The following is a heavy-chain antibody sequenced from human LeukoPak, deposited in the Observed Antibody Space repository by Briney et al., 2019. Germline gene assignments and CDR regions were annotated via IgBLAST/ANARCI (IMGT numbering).Heavy chain of an antibody. Sequence: ASVKVSCKASGYTFTSYGISWVRQAPGQRLEWMGWISAYNGKTNYAQKLQGRVTMTTDTSTSTAYMELRSLRSDDTAVYYCARVDRYSGSTDAFDIWGQGTMVTVSS. J-gene: IGHJ3*02. CDR3: ARVDRYSGSTDAFDI. CDR1: GYTFTSYG. V-gene: IGHV1-18*01. CDR2: ISAYNGKT. D-gene: IGHD5-12*01.